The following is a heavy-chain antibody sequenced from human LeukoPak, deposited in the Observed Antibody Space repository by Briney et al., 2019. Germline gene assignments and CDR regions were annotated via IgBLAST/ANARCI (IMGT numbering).Heavy chain of an antibody. J-gene: IGHJ4*02. CDR1: GFTFDDYA. CDR3: ARAYSSSWPFDY. D-gene: IGHD6-13*01. V-gene: IGHV3-9*01. Sequence: GGSLRLSCAASGFTFDDYAMHWVRQAPGKGLEWVSGISWNSGSIGYADSVKGRFTISRDNSKNTLYLQMNSLRAEDTAVYYCARAYSSSWPFDYWGQGTLVTVSS. CDR2: ISWNSGSI.